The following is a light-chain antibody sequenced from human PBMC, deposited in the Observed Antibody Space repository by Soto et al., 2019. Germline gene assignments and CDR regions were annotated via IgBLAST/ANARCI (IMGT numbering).Light chain of an antibody. CDR1: QSVSSN. V-gene: IGKV3-15*01. CDR2: AAS. CDR3: QQYDNWPPHT. Sequence: ELVMTQSPATLSVSPGERATLSCRASQSVSSNLAWYQQRPGQAPRLLIYAASTRATDVPGRFSGSGSGTDFTLTISSLQSEDFAVYYCQQYDNWPPHTFGQGTKLEIK. J-gene: IGKJ2*01.